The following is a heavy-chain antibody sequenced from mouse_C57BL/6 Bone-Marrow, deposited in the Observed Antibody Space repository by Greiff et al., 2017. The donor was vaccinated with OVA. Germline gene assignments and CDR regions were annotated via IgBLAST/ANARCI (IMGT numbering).Heavy chain of an antibody. CDR2: IWTGGGT. D-gene: IGHD1-1*01. CDR1: GFSLTSYA. Sequence: VKLQESGPGLVAPSQSLSITCTVSGFSLTSYAISWVRQPPGKGLEWLGVIWTGGGTNYNSALKSRLSISKDNSKSQVFLKMNSLQTDDTARYYCARKRGYYYGSSYPDAMDYWGQGTSVTVSS. CDR3: ARKRGYYYGSSYPDAMDY. V-gene: IGHV2-9-1*01. J-gene: IGHJ4*01.